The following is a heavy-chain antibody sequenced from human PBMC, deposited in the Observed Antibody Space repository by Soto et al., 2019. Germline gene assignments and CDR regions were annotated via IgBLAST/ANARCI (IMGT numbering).Heavy chain of an antibody. CDR3: ARVRVTAIDYDAFDI. D-gene: IGHD2-21*02. CDR2: ISSNGVST. J-gene: IGHJ3*02. CDR1: GFTFSSYG. V-gene: IGHV3-64*01. Sequence: EVQLVESGGGLVQPGGSLRLSCAASGFTFSSYGMHWVRQAPGKGLEYVSAISSNGVSTYYANSVKGRFTISRDNSKNTLYLQMGSLRAEDMAVYYCARVRVTAIDYDAFDIWGQGTMVTVSS.